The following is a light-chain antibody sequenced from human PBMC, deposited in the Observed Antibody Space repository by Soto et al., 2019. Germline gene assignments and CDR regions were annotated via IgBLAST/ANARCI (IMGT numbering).Light chain of an antibody. V-gene: IGKV3-20*01. CDR1: QSVGSSS. CDR3: QHYGGSPPRYT. J-gene: IGKJ2*01. CDR2: DAS. Sequence: EIVLAQSPDTLSLSPGERATLSCRASQSVGSSSLAWYQQKPGQAPRLLIYDASSRATDIPDQFSGSGSGTDFTLTISRLEPEDFAVYSCQHYGGSPPRYTFGQGTKLEIK.